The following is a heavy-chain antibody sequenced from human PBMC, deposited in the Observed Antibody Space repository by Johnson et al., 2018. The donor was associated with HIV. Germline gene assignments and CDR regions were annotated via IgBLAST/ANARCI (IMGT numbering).Heavy chain of an antibody. CDR1: GFTFSSYG. CDR3: ARGVKQELSVVDAFDI. J-gene: IGHJ3*02. Sequence: QVQLVESGGGVVQPGRSLRLSCAASGFTFSSYGMHWVRQAPGKGLEWVAFIRYDGSNKYYTDSVKGRFTISRDNSKNRLYLQMNSLRAEDTAVYFCARGVKQELSVVDAFDIWGQGTMVTVSS. CDR2: IRYDGSNK. D-gene: IGHD1-26*01. V-gene: IGHV3-30*02.